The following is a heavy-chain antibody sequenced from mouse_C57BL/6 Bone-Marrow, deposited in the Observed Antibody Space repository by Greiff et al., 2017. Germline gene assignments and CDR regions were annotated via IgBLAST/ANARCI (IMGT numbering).Heavy chain of an antibody. J-gene: IGHJ1*03. D-gene: IGHD1-1*01. Sequence: QVHVKQPGAELVRPGTSVKLSCKASGYTFTSYWMHWVKQRPGQGLEWIGVIDPSDSYTNYNQKFKGKATLTVDTSSSTAYMQLSSLTSEDSAVYFCARATTVVAHWYFDVWGTGTTVTVSS. CDR1: GYTFTSYW. V-gene: IGHV1-59*01. CDR2: IDPSDSYT. CDR3: ARATTVVAHWYFDV.